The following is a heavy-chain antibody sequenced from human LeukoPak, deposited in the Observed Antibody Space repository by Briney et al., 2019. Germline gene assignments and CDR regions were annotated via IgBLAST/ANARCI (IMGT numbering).Heavy chain of an antibody. J-gene: IGHJ4*02. CDR3: ARNAYNYGGFDY. CDR1: GLVFSNYG. V-gene: IGHV3-23*01. D-gene: IGHD5-24*01. Sequence: PGGSLRLSCIASGLVFSNYGMSWVRQAPGKGLEWVSAISGSSGTTYYADSVKGRFTISRDNSKNTLYLQMNSLRAEDTAVYYCARNAYNYGGFDYWGLGTLVTVSS. CDR2: ISGSSGTT.